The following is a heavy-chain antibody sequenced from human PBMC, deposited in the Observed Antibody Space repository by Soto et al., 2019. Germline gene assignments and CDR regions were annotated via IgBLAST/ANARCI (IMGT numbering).Heavy chain of an antibody. CDR1: DFTFSDYL. CDR2: ITNDGTVT. Sequence: PGGSLRLSCAASDFTFSDYLMSWIRQAPGRGLEWISYITNDGTVTSYADSVKGRFTISRDNDKNTLYLQMNSLRADDTAVYYCARDLQYTLDSWGQGTLVTVSS. V-gene: IGHV3-11*04. CDR3: ARDLQYTLDS. J-gene: IGHJ4*02. D-gene: IGHD5-18*01.